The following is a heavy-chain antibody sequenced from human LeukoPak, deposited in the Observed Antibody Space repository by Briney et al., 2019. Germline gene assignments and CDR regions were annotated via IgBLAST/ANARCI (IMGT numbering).Heavy chain of an antibody. CDR3: ARDRGIVRDSSGYYNDY. CDR2: INPNSGGT. V-gene: IGHV1-2*02. D-gene: IGHD3-22*01. J-gene: IGHJ4*02. CDR1: GYTFTGYY. Sequence: GASVKVSCKASGYTFTGYYMHWVRQAPGQGLEWMGWINPNSGGTNYAQKFQGRVTMTRDTSISTAYMELSRLRSDDTAVYYCARDRGIVRDSSGYYNDYWGQGTLVTVSS.